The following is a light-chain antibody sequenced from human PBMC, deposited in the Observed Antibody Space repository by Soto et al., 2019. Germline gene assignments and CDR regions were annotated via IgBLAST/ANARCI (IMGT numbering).Light chain of an antibody. CDR2: GAS. Sequence: VLIQPGASRSLSPEERATLSCRASQSVSSYLAWYQQKPGQAPRLLIYGASTRATGIPARFSGSGSGTEFTLTISSLQSEDFAVYYCQQYNNWPGTFGQGTNVAIK. V-gene: IGKV3-15*01. CDR3: QQYNNWPGT. J-gene: IGKJ1*01. CDR1: QSVSSY.